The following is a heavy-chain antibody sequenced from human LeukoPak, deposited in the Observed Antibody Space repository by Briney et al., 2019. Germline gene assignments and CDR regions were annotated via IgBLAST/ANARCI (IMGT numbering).Heavy chain of an antibody. CDR2: IKSKTDGGTT. CDR3: TTDLAVDGDGMDV. D-gene: IGHD6-19*01. CDR1: GFTFSNAW. V-gene: IGHV3-15*07. Sequence: GGSLRLSCAASGFTFSNAWTNWVRQAPGKGLEWVGRIKSKTDGGTTDYAALVRSRFTISRDDSKDTLYLQMSSLKTEDTAVYYCTTDLAVDGDGMDVWGQGTTVTVSS. J-gene: IGHJ6*02.